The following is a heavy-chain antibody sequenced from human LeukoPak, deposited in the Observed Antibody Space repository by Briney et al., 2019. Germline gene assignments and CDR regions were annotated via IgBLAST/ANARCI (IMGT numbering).Heavy chain of an antibody. J-gene: IGHJ4*02. CDR1: GFTFSSYA. Sequence: PGGSLRLSCAASGFTFSSYAMSWVRQAPRKGLEWVSAISGSGGSTYYADSVKGRFTISRDNSKNTLYLQMNSLRAEDTAVYYCAKDSSQWIQWVPIDYWGRGTLVTVSS. CDR3: AKDSSQWIQWVPIDY. V-gene: IGHV3-23*01. D-gene: IGHD5-12*01. CDR2: ISGSGGST.